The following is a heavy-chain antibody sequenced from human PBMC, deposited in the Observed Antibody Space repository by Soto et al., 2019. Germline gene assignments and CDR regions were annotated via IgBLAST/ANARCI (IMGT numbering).Heavy chain of an antibody. CDR2: IWYDGSNK. D-gene: IGHD5-12*01. J-gene: IGHJ4*02. CDR3: ARGTLYSPFDY. V-gene: IGHV3-33*01. CDR1: GFTFSSYG. Sequence: QVQLVESGGGVVQPGRSLRLSCAASGFTFSSYGMHWLRQAPGKGLEWVAVIWYDGSNKYYADSVKGRFTISRDNSKNTLYLQMNSLRAEDTAVYYCARGTLYSPFDYWGQGTLVTVSS.